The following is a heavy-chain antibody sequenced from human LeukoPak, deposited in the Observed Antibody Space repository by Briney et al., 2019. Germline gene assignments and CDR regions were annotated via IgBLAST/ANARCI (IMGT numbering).Heavy chain of an antibody. CDR2: IWYDESKE. V-gene: IGHV3-33*03. D-gene: IGHD1-14*01. Sequence: QPGRSLRLSWVASRFSFGSYDMQWVRQAAGKGRGWVAVIWYDESKEYYADSVKARFTISTDKSKTTLYLQMHSLRAEDTAVYYCAKDREPTRWIFAYCSQATLVTLSS. J-gene: IGHJ4*02. CDR1: RFSFGSYD. CDR3: AKDREPTRWIFAY.